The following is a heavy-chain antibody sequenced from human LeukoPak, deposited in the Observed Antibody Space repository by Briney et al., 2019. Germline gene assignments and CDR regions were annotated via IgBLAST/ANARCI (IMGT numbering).Heavy chain of an antibody. V-gene: IGHV5-51*01. D-gene: IGHD4-17*01. CDR3: ASTDANGDRRIDY. CDR2: IYPGDSHT. Sequence: PGESLKISCKGSGYSFTNYWIGWVRQMPGKSLEWMGIIYPGDSHTTYSPSFQGQVTISADKSISTAYLQWSSLKASDTAMYYCASTDANGDRRIDYWGQGTLVTVSS. J-gene: IGHJ4*02. CDR1: GYSFTNYW.